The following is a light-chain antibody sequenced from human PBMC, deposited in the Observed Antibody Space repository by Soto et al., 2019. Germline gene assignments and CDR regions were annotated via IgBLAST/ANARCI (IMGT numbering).Light chain of an antibody. CDR2: DAS. CDR1: QTVGKY. V-gene: IGKV3-11*01. Sequence: EIVLTQSPATLSLSPGERATLSCRASQTVGKYLAWYQHKPGQAPRLLIYDASNRATGIPARFSGSGSGTDFTLTISSLEPEDFAVYYCQQYGSSPLTFGEGTKVDIK. CDR3: QQYGSSPLT. J-gene: IGKJ4*01.